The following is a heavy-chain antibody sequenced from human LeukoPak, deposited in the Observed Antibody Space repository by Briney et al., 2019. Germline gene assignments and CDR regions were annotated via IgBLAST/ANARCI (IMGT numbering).Heavy chain of an antibody. Sequence: SETLSLTCSVSTGSISTYYWSWIRQSPGKGLEWIGYIYHGGTTSYNPSLKRRVTISVDSPKNQFFLRLTSLTAADTALYYCARHGGSRDYFDSWGPGSLVIVSS. CDR2: IYHGGTT. CDR3: ARHGGSRDYFDS. J-gene: IGHJ4*02. V-gene: IGHV4-59*08. D-gene: IGHD2-15*01. CDR1: TGSISTYY.